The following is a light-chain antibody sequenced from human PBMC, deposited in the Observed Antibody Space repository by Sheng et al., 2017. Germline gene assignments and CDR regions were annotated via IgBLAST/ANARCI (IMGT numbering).Light chain of an antibody. CDR3: QQYNSSPWT. J-gene: IGKJ1*01. V-gene: IGKV1-5*03. CDR1: QSISSW. CDR2: KAS. Sequence: DIQMTQSPSTLSASVGDRVTITCRASQSISSWLAWYQQKPGKAPKLLIYKASSLESGVPSRFSGSGSGTEFTLTISSLQPDDFATYYCQQYNSSPWTFGQGT.